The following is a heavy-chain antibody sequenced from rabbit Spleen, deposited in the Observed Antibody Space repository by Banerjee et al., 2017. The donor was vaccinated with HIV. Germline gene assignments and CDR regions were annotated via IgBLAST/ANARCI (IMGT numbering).Heavy chain of an antibody. CDR1: GFSLSDNYV. Sequence: QSLQESGGGLFQPGGSLALTCKASGFSLSDNYVMCWVRQAPGKGLESIGYIYTGGGNTGYANWAKGRFTISKTSSTTVTLQMTSLTAADTATYFCARTDGSSSGDGLSLWGPGTLVTVS. J-gene: IGHJ4*01. V-gene: IGHV1S40*01. CDR3: ARTDGSSSGDGLSL. CDR2: IYTGGGNT. D-gene: IGHD1-1*01.